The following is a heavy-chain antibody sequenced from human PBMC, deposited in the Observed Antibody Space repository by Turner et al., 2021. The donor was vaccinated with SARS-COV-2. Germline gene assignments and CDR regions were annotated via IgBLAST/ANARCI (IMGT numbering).Heavy chain of an antibody. J-gene: IGHJ6*02. Sequence: QVQLQESGPGLVRPSETLSLTCTVSGGSISSKSWSWIRQSPGRGLEWIGYFCRIVSIDYNPTLRSRVTISVDTAKNQLSLNLISRTAADTAVYYCARHQGSTSGYDHGMNVWGQGTAVIVSS. CDR3: ARHQGSTSGYDHGMNV. CDR2: FCRIVSI. V-gene: IGHV4-59*08. D-gene: IGHD1-1*01. CDR1: GGSISSKS.